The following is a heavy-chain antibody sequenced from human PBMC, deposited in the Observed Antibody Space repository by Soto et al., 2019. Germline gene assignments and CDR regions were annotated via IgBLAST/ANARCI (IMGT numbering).Heavy chain of an antibody. J-gene: IGHJ3*02. Sequence: ASVKVSCKASGYTFTSYDINWVRQATGQGLEWMGWMDPNSGNTGYAQKFQGRVTMTRNTSISTAYMELSSLRSEDTAVYYCASPARNYDFWSGYSFDIWGQGTMVTVSS. CDR3: ASPARNYDFWSGYSFDI. CDR2: MDPNSGNT. D-gene: IGHD3-3*01. V-gene: IGHV1-8*01. CDR1: GYTFTSYD.